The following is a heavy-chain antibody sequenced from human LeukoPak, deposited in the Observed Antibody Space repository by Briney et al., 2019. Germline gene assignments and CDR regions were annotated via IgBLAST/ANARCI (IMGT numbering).Heavy chain of an antibody. D-gene: IGHD2-15*01. J-gene: IGHJ6*03. CDR2: IVGSGSNK. V-gene: IGHV3-48*03. CDR1: GFIFSNYE. Sequence: GGSLRLSCAASGFIFSNYEMNWVRQAPGKGLEWVSYIVGSGSNKQYAESVRGRFTISRDNAKNALYLQMNNLRAEDTAVYYCARVLRYCSGGNCYSGGLGYMDVWGKGTAVTIS. CDR3: ARVLRYCSGGNCYSGGLGYMDV.